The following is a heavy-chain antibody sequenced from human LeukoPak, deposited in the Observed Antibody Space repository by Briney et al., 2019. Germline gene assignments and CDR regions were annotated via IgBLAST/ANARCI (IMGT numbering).Heavy chain of an antibody. V-gene: IGHV4-38-2*01. J-gene: IGHJ4*02. CDR2: IYDSGST. D-gene: IGHD5-24*01. CDR3: ATGRDGYVVGPAFDY. Sequence: PSEGLSLTCAVPVYSISSGYYWGWIRQPPGKGLEWIGSIYDSGSTYYNPSLKSRVTISVDTSKNQFSLKLSSVTTADTAVYYCATGRDGYVVGPAFDYWGQGTLVTVSS. CDR1: VYSISSGYY.